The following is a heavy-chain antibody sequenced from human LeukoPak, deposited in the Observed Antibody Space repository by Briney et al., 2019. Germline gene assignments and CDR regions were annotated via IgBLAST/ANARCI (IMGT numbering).Heavy chain of an antibody. CDR3: ARASAFDI. V-gene: IGHV1-46*01. J-gene: IGHJ3*02. CDR2: INPSGGST. CDR1: GYTFTSYY. Sequence: ASVKVSCKASGYTFTSYYMHWVRQAPGQGLEWMGIINPSGGSTSYAQKFQGRVTITRNTSISTAYMELSSLRSEDTAVYYCARASAFDIWGQGTMVTVSS.